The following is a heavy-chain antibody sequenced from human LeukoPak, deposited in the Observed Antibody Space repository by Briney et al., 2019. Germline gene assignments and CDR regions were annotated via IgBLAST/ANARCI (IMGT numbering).Heavy chain of an antibody. CDR2: ISSSSSYI. CDR1: GFTFSSYS. Sequence: GGSLKLSCTASGFTFSSYSMNWVRQAPGKGLEWVSSISSSSSYIYYADSVKGRFTISRDNAKNSLYLQMNSLRAEDTAVYYCAREDSYYYGSGSYPFDYWGQGTLVTVSS. CDR3: AREDSYYYGSGSYPFDY. J-gene: IGHJ4*02. D-gene: IGHD3-10*01. V-gene: IGHV3-21*01.